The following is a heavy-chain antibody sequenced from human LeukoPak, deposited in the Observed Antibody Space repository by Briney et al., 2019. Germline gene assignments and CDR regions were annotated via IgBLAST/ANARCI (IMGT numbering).Heavy chain of an antibody. CDR2: ISNSGSTI. CDR1: GFTFSSYA. Sequence: GGSLRLSCAASGFTFSSYAMSWVRQAPGKGLEWVSYISNSGSTIYYADSVKGRFTISRDNAKNSLFLQMNSLRAEDTAIYYCAREPDYDPLTGYIDYWGQGTLVTVSP. CDR3: AREPDYDPLTGYIDY. V-gene: IGHV3-48*04. J-gene: IGHJ4*02. D-gene: IGHD3-9*01.